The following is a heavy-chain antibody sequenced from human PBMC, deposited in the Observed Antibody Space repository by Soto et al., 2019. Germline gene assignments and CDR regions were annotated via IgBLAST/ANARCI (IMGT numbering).Heavy chain of an antibody. V-gene: IGHV3-21*03. CDR2: IDPSSNYI. J-gene: IGHJ4*02. D-gene: IGHD3-10*01. Sequence: GGSLRLSCAASGFIFSSDSMAWVRQAPGKGLEWVSAIDPSSNYIYYAASVKGRFTISRDNARNSLYLQMSSLRADDTSVYYCEKGGVSSGYNYWGQGALVTVSS. CDR3: EKGGVSSGYNY. CDR1: GFIFSSDS.